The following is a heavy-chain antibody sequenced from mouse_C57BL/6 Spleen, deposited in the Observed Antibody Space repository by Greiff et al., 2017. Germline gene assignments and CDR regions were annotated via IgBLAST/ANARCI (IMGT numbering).Heavy chain of an antibody. D-gene: IGHD2-5*01. CDR3: ARREFLSNSFAY. J-gene: IGHJ3*01. Sequence: EVQLQQSGPELVKPGASVKISCKASGYTFTDYYMNWVKQSHGKSLEWIGDINPNNGGTSYNQKFKGKATLTVDKSSSTAYMELRSLTSEDSAVYYCARREFLSNSFAYWGQGTLVTVSA. V-gene: IGHV1-26*01. CDR2: INPNNGGT. CDR1: GYTFTDYY.